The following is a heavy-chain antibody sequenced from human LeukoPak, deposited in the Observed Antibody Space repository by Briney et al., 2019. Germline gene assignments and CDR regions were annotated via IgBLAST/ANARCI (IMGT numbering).Heavy chain of an antibody. J-gene: IGHJ4*02. CDR1: GFTFSIYG. Sequence: GGSLRLSCTASGFTFSIYGMIWVRQAPGKGLEWVSYITSAGRAIYYADSVQGRFTISRDNARNSLYLQMNGLRAEDTAVYYCASDIVATSGDFWGQGTLVTVSS. CDR2: ITSAGRAI. CDR3: ASDIVATSGDF. V-gene: IGHV3-48*04. D-gene: IGHD5-12*01.